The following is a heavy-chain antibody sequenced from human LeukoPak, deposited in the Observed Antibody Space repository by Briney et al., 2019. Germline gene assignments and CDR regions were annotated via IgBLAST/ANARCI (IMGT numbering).Heavy chain of an antibody. J-gene: IGHJ4*02. CDR2: IYYTGTT. CDR1: GGSVSSGDYY. Sequence: SETLSLTCTVSGGSVSSGDYYWSWIRQHPGKGLEWIGYIYYTGTTYYNPSLKSRLTISLDTSKNQFSLKLTSVTAADTAVYYGARAAQNWNNAPYFDFWGQETLVTVSS. V-gene: IGHV4-30-4*02. CDR3: ARAAQNWNNAPYFDF. D-gene: IGHD1/OR15-1a*01.